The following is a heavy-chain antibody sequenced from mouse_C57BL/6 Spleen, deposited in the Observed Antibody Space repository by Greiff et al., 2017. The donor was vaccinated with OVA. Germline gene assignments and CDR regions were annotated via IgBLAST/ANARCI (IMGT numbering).Heavy chain of an antibody. CDR2: IDPSDSET. CDR1: GYTFTSYW. CDR3: ARGGFYYGYDYWYFDV. J-gene: IGHJ1*03. Sequence: QVQLQQSGAELVRPGSSVKLSCKASGYTFTSYWMHWVKQRPIQGLEWIGNIDPSDSETHYNQQFKDKATLTVAKSSSTAYMQLSSLTSEDSAVYYCARGGFYYGYDYWYFDVWGTGTTVTVSS. V-gene: IGHV1-52*01. D-gene: IGHD2-2*01.